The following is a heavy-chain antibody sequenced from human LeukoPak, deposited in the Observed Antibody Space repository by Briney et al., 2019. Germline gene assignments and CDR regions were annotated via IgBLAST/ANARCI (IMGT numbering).Heavy chain of an antibody. CDR2: IYYSGST. D-gene: IGHD6-19*01. J-gene: IGHJ6*02. CDR1: GGSISSYY. CDR3: ARSRAVAGIYYYYYGMDV. Sequence: PSETLSLTCTVSGGSISSYYWSWIRQPPGKGLEWIGHIYYSGSTNYNPSLKSRVTISVDTSKNQFSLKLSTVTAADTAVYYCARSRAVAGIYYYYYGMDVWGQGTTVTVSS. V-gene: IGHV4-59*01.